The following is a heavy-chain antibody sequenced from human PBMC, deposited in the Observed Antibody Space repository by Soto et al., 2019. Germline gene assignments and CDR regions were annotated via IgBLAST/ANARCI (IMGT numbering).Heavy chain of an antibody. CDR1: GGTFSSYT. CDR2: IIPILGIA. V-gene: IGHV1-69*02. Sequence: SGKVSCKASGGTFSSYTISWVRQAPGQGLEWMGRIIPILGIANYAQKLQRRVTITADKSTSTAHMELSSLRSADTAVYYCYRTFRISGYASTDAFDIWGQRTMVTVSS. J-gene: IGHJ3*02. D-gene: IGHD5-12*01. CDR3: YRTFRISGYASTDAFDI.